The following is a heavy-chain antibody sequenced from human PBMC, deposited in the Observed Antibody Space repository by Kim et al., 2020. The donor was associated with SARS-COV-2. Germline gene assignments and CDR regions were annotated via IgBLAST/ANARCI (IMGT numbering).Heavy chain of an antibody. CDR3: ARGHREWLQYTANWYFDL. D-gene: IGHD3-3*01. J-gene: IGHJ2*01. CDR1: GGSISSYD. CDR2: IYYSGSS. V-gene: IGHV4-59*01. Sequence: SETLSLTCTVSGGSISSYDWSWIRQPPGKGLEWIGYIYYSGSSNYNPSLKSRVTIPVDPSRNQFALKLSSVTAADTAGYYCARGHREWLQYTANWYFDLWGRSTPVTVSS.